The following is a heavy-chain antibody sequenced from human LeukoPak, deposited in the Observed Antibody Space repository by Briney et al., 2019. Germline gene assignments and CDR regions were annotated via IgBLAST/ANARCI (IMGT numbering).Heavy chain of an antibody. CDR1: GGTFSSYA. J-gene: IGHJ3*02. V-gene: IGHV1-69*13. Sequence: GASVKVSCKASGGTFSSYAISWVRQAPGQGLEWMGGIIPIFGTANYAQKFQGRVTITADESTSTAYMELSGLRSEDTAVYYCAREEGDAFDIWGQGTMVTVSS. CDR3: AREEGDAFDI. CDR2: IIPIFGTA.